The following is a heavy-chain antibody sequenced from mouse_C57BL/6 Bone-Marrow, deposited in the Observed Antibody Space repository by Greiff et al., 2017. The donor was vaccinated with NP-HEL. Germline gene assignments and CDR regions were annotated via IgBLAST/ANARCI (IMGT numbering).Heavy chain of an antibody. J-gene: IGHJ3*01. CDR2: ISSGSSTI. CDR3: ARGRARAWFAY. D-gene: IGHD3-3*01. CDR1: GFTFSDYG. V-gene: IGHV5-17*01. Sequence: EVMLVESGGGLVKPGGSLKLSCAASGFTFSDYGMHWVRQAREKGLEWVAYISSGSSTIYYADTVKGRFTISRDNAKNTLFLQMTSLRSEDTAMYYCARGRARAWFAYWGQGTLVTVSA.